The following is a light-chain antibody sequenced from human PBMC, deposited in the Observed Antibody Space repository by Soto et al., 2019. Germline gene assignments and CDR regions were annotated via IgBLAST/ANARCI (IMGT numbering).Light chain of an antibody. J-gene: IGLJ1*01. CDR1: SSDVGGYNY. V-gene: IGLV2-8*01. CDR3: SSYGGSNNYV. CDR2: EVT. Sequence: QSVLTQPPSASGAPGQSVTISCTGSSSDVGGYNYVSWYQQRPGKAPKLIIFEVTKRPSGVPARFSGSRSGNTASLTVSGLQTDDEADYYCSSYGGSNNYVFGDGTKSPS.